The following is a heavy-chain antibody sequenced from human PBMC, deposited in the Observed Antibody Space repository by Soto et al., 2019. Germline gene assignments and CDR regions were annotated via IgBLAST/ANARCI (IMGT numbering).Heavy chain of an antibody. CDR3: AKGPITIFEPDSNWFDP. Sequence: EVQLLESGGGLVQPGGSLRLSCAASGFTFSSYAMSWVRQAPGKGLEWVSAISGSGGSTYYADSVKGRFTISRDNSKNTLYLEMNSLRAEDTAVYYCAKGPITIFEPDSNWFDPWGQGTLVTVFS. J-gene: IGHJ5*02. D-gene: IGHD3-3*01. CDR2: ISGSGGST. CDR1: GFTFSSYA. V-gene: IGHV3-23*01.